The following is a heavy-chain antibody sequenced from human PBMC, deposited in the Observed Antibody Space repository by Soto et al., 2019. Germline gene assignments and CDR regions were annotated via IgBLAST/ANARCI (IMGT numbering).Heavy chain of an antibody. CDR3: AGDWVGPDFWSGYYTFDY. Sequence: GASVKVSCKASGGTFSSYAISWVRQAPGQGLEWMGGIIPIFGTANYAQKFQGRVTITADKSTSTAYMELSSLRSEDTAVYYCAGDWVGPDFWSGYYTFDYWGQGTLVTVSS. D-gene: IGHD3-3*01. J-gene: IGHJ4*02. CDR2: IIPIFGTA. V-gene: IGHV1-69*06. CDR1: GGTFSSYA.